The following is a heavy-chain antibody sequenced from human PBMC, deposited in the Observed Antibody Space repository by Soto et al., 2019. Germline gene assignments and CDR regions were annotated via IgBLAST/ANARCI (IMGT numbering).Heavy chain of an antibody. J-gene: IGHJ5*01. CDR2: VSHSGRV. CDR1: GGSFSGYY. CDR3: ARVVSSGYRWFDP. V-gene: IGHV4-34*01. Sequence: SETLSLTCGVYGGSFSGYYWGWVRQPPGKWLEWIGEVSHSGRVNANPSLKSRLTISVDTSKKQFSLKLISVTAAETAVYNCARVVSSGYRWFDPWGLGTTVTVSS. D-gene: IGHD3-22*01.